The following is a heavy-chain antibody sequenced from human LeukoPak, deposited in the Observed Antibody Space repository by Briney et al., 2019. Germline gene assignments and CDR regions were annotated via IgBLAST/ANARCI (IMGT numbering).Heavy chain of an antibody. CDR3: AKENYNILTGYKGYGMDV. V-gene: IGHV3-9*01. CDR1: GFTFDDYA. Sequence: PGGSLRLSCAASGFTFDDYAMHWVRQAPGKGLEWVSGINWNSGSIGYADSVKGRFTISRDNAKNSLYLQKNSLRAEDTALYYCAKENYNILTGYKGYGMDVWGQGTTVTVSS. CDR2: INWNSGSI. J-gene: IGHJ6*02. D-gene: IGHD3-9*01.